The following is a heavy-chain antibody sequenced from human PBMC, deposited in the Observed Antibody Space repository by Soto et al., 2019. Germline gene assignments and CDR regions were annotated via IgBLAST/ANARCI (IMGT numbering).Heavy chain of an antibody. D-gene: IGHD6-13*01. V-gene: IGHV4-39*01. CDR1: GGSISSSSYY. CDR2: IYYSGST. J-gene: IGHJ5*02. Sequence: PSETLSLTCTVSGGSISSSSYYWGWIRQPPGKGLEWIGSIYYSGSTYYNPSLKSRVTISVDTSKNQFSLKLSSVTAADTAVYYCARSPGIAAAGNWFDPWGQGTLVTVSS. CDR3: ARSPGIAAAGNWFDP.